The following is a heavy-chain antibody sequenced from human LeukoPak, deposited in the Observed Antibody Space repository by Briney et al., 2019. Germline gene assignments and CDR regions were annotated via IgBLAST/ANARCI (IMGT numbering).Heavy chain of an antibody. CDR1: GGSFSGYY. CDR2: INHSGST. Sequence: SETLSLTCAVYGGSFSGYYWSWIRQPPGKGLEWIGEINHSGSTNYNPSLKSRVTISVDTSKNQFSLKLSSVTAADTAVYYCARRLGYYGSGSYYGYWGQGTLVTVSS. CDR3: ARRLGYYGSGSYYGY. J-gene: IGHJ4*02. D-gene: IGHD3-10*01. V-gene: IGHV4-34*01.